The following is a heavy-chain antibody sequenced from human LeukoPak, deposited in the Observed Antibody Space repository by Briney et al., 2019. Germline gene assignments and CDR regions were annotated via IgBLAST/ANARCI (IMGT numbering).Heavy chain of an antibody. D-gene: IGHD5-18*01. J-gene: IGHJ4*02. CDR3: AKGDVDSPMNFYH. CDR1: GFMFDDYT. CDR2: INWDGGSR. Sequence: PGGSLRLSCAASGFMFDDYTMHRVRQAPGKGLEWVSLINWDGGSRYYAASVKGRFTVSRDNSKNSLYLQMNSLRTEDTALYYCAKGDVDSPMNFYHWGQGTLVTVSS. V-gene: IGHV3-43*01.